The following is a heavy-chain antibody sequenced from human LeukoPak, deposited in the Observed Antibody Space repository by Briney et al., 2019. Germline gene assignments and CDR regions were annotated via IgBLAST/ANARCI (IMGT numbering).Heavy chain of an antibody. D-gene: IGHD2-2*01. V-gene: IGHV1-2*02. J-gene: IGHJ3*02. CDR1: GYTFSGYY. CDR3: ARYCSSTSCYFDPYVFDI. Sequence: ASVKVSCKASGYTFSGYYIHWVRQAPGQGLEWMGWINPNSGATKYAQKFQGRVTMTRDTSISTAYMELSSLRSDDTAVYYCARYCSSTSCYFDPYVFDIWGQGTMVTVSS. CDR2: INPNSGAT.